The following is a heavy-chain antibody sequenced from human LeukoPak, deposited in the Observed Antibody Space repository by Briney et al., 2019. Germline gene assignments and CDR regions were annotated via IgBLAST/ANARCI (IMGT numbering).Heavy chain of an antibody. CDR3: ARDAVRGVYSDY. Sequence: TETLSLTCAVSGGSISSSNWWSWVRQPPGKGLEWIGEIYHSGSTNYNPSLKSRVTISVDKSKNQFSLKLSFVTAADTAVYYCARDAVRGVYSDYWGQGTLVTVSS. J-gene: IGHJ4*02. CDR1: GGSISSSNW. V-gene: IGHV4-4*02. D-gene: IGHD3-10*01. CDR2: IYHSGST.